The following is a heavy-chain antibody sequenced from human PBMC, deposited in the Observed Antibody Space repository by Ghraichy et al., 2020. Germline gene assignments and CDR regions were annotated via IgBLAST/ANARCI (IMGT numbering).Heavy chain of an antibody. CDR2: INQDESEK. CDR3: ARENGYYGDYLDY. V-gene: IGHV3-7*03. CDR1: GFIFSSYW. J-gene: IGHJ4*02. D-gene: IGHD4-17*01. Sequence: GGYLRLSCAASGFIFSSYWMSWVRQAPGKGLEWVANINQDESEKYYVDSVKGRFTISRDYAENSVYLQMNSLRAEDTAVYYCARENGYYGDYLDYWGQGTLVTVSS.